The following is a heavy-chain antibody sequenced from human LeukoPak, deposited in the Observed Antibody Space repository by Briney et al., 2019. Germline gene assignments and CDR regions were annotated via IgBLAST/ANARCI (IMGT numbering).Heavy chain of an antibody. CDR2: ISRSSTI. J-gene: IGHJ4*02. D-gene: IGHD3-22*01. CDR1: GFTFSSYS. Sequence: PGGSLRLSCAASGFTFSSYSMNWVRQAPGKGLEWVSYISRSSTIYYADSVKGRFTISRDNAKNSLYLQMNSLRAEDTAVYYCARSFEAYYYDSSGTSGYGYWGQGTLVTVSS. V-gene: IGHV3-48*04. CDR3: ARSFEAYYYDSSGTSGYGY.